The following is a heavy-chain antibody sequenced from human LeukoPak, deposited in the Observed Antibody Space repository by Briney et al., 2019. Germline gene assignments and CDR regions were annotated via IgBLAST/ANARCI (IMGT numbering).Heavy chain of an antibody. V-gene: IGHV3-21*01. Sequence: PGGSLRLSCAASGFTFSSYSMNWVRQAPGKGLEWVSSISSSSSYIYYADSVKGQFTISRDNAKNSLFLQMNSLRAEDTAVYYCARDRGWNYQCGDVWGKGTTVTVSS. CDR2: ISSSSSYI. D-gene: IGHD1-7*01. CDR3: ARDRGWNYQCGDV. J-gene: IGHJ6*04. CDR1: GFTFSSYS.